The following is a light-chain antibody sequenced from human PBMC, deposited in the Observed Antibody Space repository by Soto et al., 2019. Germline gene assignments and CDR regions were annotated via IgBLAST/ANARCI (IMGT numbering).Light chain of an antibody. V-gene: IGLV2-14*01. CDR3: SSYTISNTLV. CDR1: SSDVGGYNY. CDR2: DVS. Sequence: QSVLTQPASVSGSPGQSITISCTGTSSDVGGYNYVSWYQQYPGKAPKLMIYDVSNRPSGVSNRFSGSKSGNTASLTISGLQAEDEADYYCSSYTISNTLVVGSGTKLTVL. J-gene: IGLJ1*01.